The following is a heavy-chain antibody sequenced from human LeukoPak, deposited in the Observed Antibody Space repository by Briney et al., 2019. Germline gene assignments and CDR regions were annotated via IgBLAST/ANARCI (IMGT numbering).Heavy chain of an antibody. D-gene: IGHD2-15*01. CDR2: ISGSGGST. CDR1: GFTFSNYA. J-gene: IGHJ4*02. CDR3: AKGRGRHCSGGSCAVFDY. V-gene: IGHV3-23*01. Sequence: PGGSLRLSCAASGFTFSNYAMSWVRQAPGKGLEWVSAISGSGGSTYYADSVKGRFTISRDNSKNTLYLQMNSLRAEDTAVYYCAKGRGRHCSGGSCAVFDYWGQGTLVTVSS.